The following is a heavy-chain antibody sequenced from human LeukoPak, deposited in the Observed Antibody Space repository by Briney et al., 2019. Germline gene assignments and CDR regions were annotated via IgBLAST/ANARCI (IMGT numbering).Heavy chain of an antibody. D-gene: IGHD6-19*01. CDR1: GGSFSGYY. V-gene: IGHV4-34*01. J-gene: IGHJ4*02. CDR3: ARGDDSSGWYDHFDY. CDR2: INHSGST. Sequence: SETLSLTCAVYGGSFSGYYWSWIRQPPGKGLEWIGEINHSGSTNYNPSLKSRVTISVDTSKNQFSLKLSSVTAADTAVYYCARGDDSSGWYDHFDYWGQGTLVTVSS.